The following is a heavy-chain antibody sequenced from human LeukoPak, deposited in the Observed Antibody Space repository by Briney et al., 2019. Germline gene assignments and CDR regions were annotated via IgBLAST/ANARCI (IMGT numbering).Heavy chain of an antibody. D-gene: IGHD1-26*01. CDR1: GFTVSSNY. CDR2: IYSGGST. J-gene: IGHJ4*02. V-gene: IGHV3-53*05. Sequence: GGSLRLSCAASGFTVSSNYMSWVRQAPGKGLEWVSVIYSGGSTYYADSVKGRFTISRDNSENTLYLQMNSLRAEDTALYYCAKDHLVVGASSFDYWGQGTLVTVSS. CDR3: AKDHLVVGASSFDY.